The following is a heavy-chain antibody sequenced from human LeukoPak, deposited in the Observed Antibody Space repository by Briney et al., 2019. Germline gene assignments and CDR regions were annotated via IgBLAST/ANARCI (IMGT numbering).Heavy chain of an antibody. CDR3: AKQTTRYFDWLSGTGLDP. CDR1: GFTFSSYG. Sequence: PGRSLRLSCAASGFTFSSYGMHWVRQAPGKGLEWVAVISYDGSNKYYADSVKGRFTISRGNSKNTLYLQMNSLRAEDTAVYYCAKQTTRYFDWLSGTGLDPWGQGTLVTVSS. D-gene: IGHD3-9*01. J-gene: IGHJ5*02. CDR2: ISYDGSNK. V-gene: IGHV3-30*18.